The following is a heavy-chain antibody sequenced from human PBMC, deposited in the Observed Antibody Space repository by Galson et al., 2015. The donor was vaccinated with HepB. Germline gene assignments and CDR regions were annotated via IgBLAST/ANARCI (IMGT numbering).Heavy chain of an antibody. J-gene: IGHJ6*02. D-gene: IGHD5-12*01. CDR1: GYTFTSYD. CDR2: INAGNGNA. Sequence: SGAEVKKPGESLKISCKASGYTFTSYDMHWVRQAPGQRLEWMGWINAGNGNAKYSQKFQGRVTITRDTSASTAYMELSSLRPEDTAVYYCTRVLIVASINGPYYYGMDVWGQGTTVTVSS. V-gene: IGHV1-3*01. CDR3: TRVLIVASINGPYYYGMDV.